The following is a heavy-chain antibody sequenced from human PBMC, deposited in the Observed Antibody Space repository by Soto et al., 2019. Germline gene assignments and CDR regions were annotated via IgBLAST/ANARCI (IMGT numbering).Heavy chain of an antibody. CDR1: GFTFSSYG. V-gene: IGHV3-30*18. CDR3: AKDQTPLNWNEFPELFDY. J-gene: IGHJ4*02. Sequence: QVQLVESGGGVVQPGRSLRLSCAASGFTFSSYGMHWVRQAPGKGLEWVAVISYDGSNKYYADSVKGRFTISRDNSKNTLYLQLNSLRAEDTAVYYCAKDQTPLNWNEFPELFDYWGQGTLVTVSS. D-gene: IGHD1-1*01. CDR2: ISYDGSNK.